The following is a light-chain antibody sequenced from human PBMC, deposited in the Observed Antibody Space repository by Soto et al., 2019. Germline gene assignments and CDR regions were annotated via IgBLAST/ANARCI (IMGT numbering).Light chain of an antibody. V-gene: IGKV3-11*01. CDR1: QSVSSH. CDR3: QQRSNGPAYT. J-gene: IGKJ2*01. CDR2: DAS. Sequence: EVVLTQSPATLSLSPGERATLSCRASQSVSSHLAWYQQKPGQAPRLLIYDASNRATGIPGRLSGSGSGTDFTLTISSLEPEDFAVYYCQQRSNGPAYTFGQGTRLDIK.